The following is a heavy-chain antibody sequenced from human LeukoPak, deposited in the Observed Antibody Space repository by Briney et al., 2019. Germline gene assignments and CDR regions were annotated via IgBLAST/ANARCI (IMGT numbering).Heavy chain of an antibody. CDR3: AKVSAYYYASGFDS. J-gene: IGHJ4*02. V-gene: IGHV3-30*18. CDR2: ISYDGSNK. D-gene: IGHD3-10*01. CDR1: GFTYSSYG. Sequence: QTGGSLRLSCAASGFTYSSYGMNWVRQAPGKGLEWVAVISYDGSNKYYADSVKGRFTISRDNSQNTLYLQMNSLRPEDTAVYYCAKVSAYYYASGFDSWGQGTLVTVSS.